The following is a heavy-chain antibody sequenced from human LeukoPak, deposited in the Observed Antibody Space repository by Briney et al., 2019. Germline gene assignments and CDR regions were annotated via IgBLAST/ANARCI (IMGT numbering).Heavy chain of an antibody. CDR2: IKQDGSEK. D-gene: IGHD3-10*01. Sequence: GGSLRLSCAASGFTFSSYWMSWVRQAPGKGLEWVANIKQDGSEKYYVDSVKGRFTISRDNAKNSLYLQMNSLRAEDTAVCYCARAGGSGSYYKYYFDYWGQGTLVTVSS. CDR1: GFTFSSYW. J-gene: IGHJ4*02. CDR3: ARAGGSGSYYKYYFDY. V-gene: IGHV3-7*01.